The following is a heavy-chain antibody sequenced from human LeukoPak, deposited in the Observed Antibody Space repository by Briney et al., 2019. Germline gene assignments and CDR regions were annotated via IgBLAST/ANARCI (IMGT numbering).Heavy chain of an antibody. D-gene: IGHD1-26*01. Sequence: RTGGSLRLSCAASGFTFSSYAMHWVRQAPGKGLEWVAVISYDGSNKYYADSVKGRFTISRDNSKNTLYLQMNSLRAEDTAVYYCARAIVFTSSFDYWGQGTLVTVSS. CDR2: ISYDGSNK. V-gene: IGHV3-30-3*01. CDR3: ARAIVFTSSFDY. CDR1: GFTFSSYA. J-gene: IGHJ4*02.